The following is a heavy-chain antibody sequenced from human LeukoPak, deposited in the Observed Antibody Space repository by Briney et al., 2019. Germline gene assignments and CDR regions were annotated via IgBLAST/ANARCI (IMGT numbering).Heavy chain of an antibody. CDR1: GGSFSGYY. J-gene: IGHJ4*02. V-gene: IGHV4-34*01. Sequence: SETLSLTCAVYGGSFSGYYWSWIRKPPGKGLEWIGEINHSGSTNYNPSLKSRVTISVDTSKNQFPLKLSSVTAADTAVYYCARGDFDYWGQGTLVTVSS. CDR2: INHSGST. CDR3: ARGDFDY.